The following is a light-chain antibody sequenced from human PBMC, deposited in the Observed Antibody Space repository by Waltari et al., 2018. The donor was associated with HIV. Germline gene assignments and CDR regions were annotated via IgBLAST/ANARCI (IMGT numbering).Light chain of an antibody. CDR2: DDR. J-gene: IGLJ1*01. V-gene: IGLV3-21*02. CDR1: NIGSRS. Sequence: SYVLTQPPSVSVAPGQTARITCGGDNIGSRSVHWYQQKAGQAPVLVVYDDRDRPSGIPDRFSGSNSGNTATLTITRVEAGDEADYYCQVWDSSGGPPRFFGSGTWVTVL. CDR3: QVWDSSGGPPRF.